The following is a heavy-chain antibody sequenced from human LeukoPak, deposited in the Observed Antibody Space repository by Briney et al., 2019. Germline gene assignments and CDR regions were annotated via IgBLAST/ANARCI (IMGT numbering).Heavy chain of an antibody. CDR3: ARPNSGSYFGAFDI. CDR2: IYHSGST. CDR1: GYSISSGYY. D-gene: IGHD1-26*01. J-gene: IGHJ3*02. V-gene: IGHV4-38-2*01. Sequence: PSETLSLTCAVSGYSISSGYYWGWIRQPPGKGLEWIGSIYHSGSTYYNPSLKSRVTISVDTSKNQFSLKLSSVNAADTAVYYCARPNSGSYFGAFDIWGQGTMVTVSS.